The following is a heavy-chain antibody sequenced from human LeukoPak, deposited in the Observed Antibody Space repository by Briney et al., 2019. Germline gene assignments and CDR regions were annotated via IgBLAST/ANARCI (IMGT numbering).Heavy chain of an antibody. V-gene: IGHV4-61*09. CDR2: IYTSGST. Sequence: SETLSLTCAVSGASISRGIYYWTWIRQPAGKGLEWIGHIYTSGSTNYNSSLKSRVTISLDTSANHFSLNLSSVTAADSGVYFCAKIPARWLQHDATWGQGTLVTVSS. CDR1: GASISRGIYY. J-gene: IGHJ5*02. CDR3: AKIPARWLQHDAT. D-gene: IGHD5-24*01.